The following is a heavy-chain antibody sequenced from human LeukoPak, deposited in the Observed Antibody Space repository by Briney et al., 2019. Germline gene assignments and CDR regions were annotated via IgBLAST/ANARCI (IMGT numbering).Heavy chain of an antibody. CDR2: FDPEDGET. V-gene: IGHV1-24*01. Sequence: ASVKVSCKVSGYTLTELSMHWVRQAPGKGLEWMGGFDPEDGETIYAQKFQGRVTMTEDTSTDTAYMELSSLRSEDTAVYYCATGFVVVEPAAPTSDYWGQGTLVTVSS. D-gene: IGHD2-2*01. CDR1: GYTLTELS. CDR3: ATGFVVVEPAAPTSDY. J-gene: IGHJ4*02.